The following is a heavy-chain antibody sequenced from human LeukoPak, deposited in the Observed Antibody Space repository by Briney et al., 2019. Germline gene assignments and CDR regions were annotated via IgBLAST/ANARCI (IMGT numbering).Heavy chain of an antibody. CDR3: AKDRSYYYGMDV. Sequence: GGSLRLSCAASGFTFSSYWMNWVRQAPGKGLVWVSRIASDGSSTTYADSVKGRFSISRDNAKNSLYLQMNSLRAEDTALYYCAKDRSYYYGMDVWGQGTTVTVSS. CDR2: IASDGSST. D-gene: IGHD3-10*01. CDR1: GFTFSSYW. J-gene: IGHJ6*02. V-gene: IGHV3-74*01.